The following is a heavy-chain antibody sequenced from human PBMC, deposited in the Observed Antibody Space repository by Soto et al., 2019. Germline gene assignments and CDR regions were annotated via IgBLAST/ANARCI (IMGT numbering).Heavy chain of an antibody. D-gene: IGHD2-15*01. J-gene: IGHJ6*02. CDR1: GDSVSSNSAA. V-gene: IGHV6-1*01. CDR2: TYYRSNWYN. CDR3: ARDLEGVATMTFNYYYYGMDV. Sequence: SQTLSLTCAISGDSVSSNSAAWNWIRQSPSRGLECLGRTYYRSNWYNDYAVSVKSRITINTDTSKKKFSLQLNSVTPEDTAVYYCARDLEGVATMTFNYYYYGMDVGGQGTTVTVSS.